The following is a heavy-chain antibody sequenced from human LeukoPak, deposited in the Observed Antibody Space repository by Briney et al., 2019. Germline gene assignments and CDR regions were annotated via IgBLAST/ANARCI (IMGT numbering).Heavy chain of an antibody. D-gene: IGHD3-3*01. V-gene: IGHV3-NL1*01. J-gene: IGHJ5*02. CDR1: GFTFSSYS. CDR2: IYSGGTT. CDR3: AKERLTYYDFWSGHHFDP. Sequence: GGSLRLSCAASGFTFSSYSMNWVRQAPGKGLEWVSVIYSGGTTYYADSVKGRFTISRDNSKNTLYLQMNSLRAEDTAVYYCAKERLTYYDFWSGHHFDPWGQGTLVTVSS.